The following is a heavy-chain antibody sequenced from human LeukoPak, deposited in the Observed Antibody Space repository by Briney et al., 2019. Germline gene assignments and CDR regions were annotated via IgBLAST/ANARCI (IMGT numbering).Heavy chain of an antibody. CDR3: ARGRGRTEYSSSSGRSLTAFDI. J-gene: IGHJ3*02. V-gene: IGHV4-34*01. Sequence: SETLSLTCAVYGGSFSGYYWSWIRQPPGKGLEWTGEINHSGSTNYNPSLKSRVTISVDTSKNQFSLKLSSVTAADTAVYYCARGRGRTEYSSSSGRSLTAFDIWGQGTMVTVSS. D-gene: IGHD6-6*01. CDR1: GGSFSGYY. CDR2: INHSGST.